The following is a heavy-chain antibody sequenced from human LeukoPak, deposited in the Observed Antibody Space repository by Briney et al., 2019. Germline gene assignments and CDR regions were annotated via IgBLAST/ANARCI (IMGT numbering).Heavy chain of an antibody. CDR1: GGSFSGYY. D-gene: IGHD5-18*01. Sequence: SETLSLTCAVYGGSFSGYYWSWIRQPPGKGLERIGEVNHGGSTNYNPSLKSRVTISVDTSKNQFSLKLSSVTAADTAVYYCARGIGGGYSYGYNWFDPWGQGTLVTVSS. CDR3: ARGIGGGYSYGYNWFDP. CDR2: VNHGGST. J-gene: IGHJ5*02. V-gene: IGHV4-34*01.